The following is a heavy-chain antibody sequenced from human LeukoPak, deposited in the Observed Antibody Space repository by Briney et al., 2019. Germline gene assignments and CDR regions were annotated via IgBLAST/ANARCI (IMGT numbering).Heavy chain of an antibody. J-gene: IGHJ4*02. CDR3: AKEATSGGYQPYFDY. CDR2: ISWNRGTT. CDR1: GFTFDDYA. V-gene: IGHV3-9*01. D-gene: IGHD1-26*01. Sequence: GGSLRLSCAASGFTFDDYAMHWVRQAPGKGLEWVSGISWNRGTTGYADSVKGRFTISRDNAKNSLYMQMNSLRAEDTALYYCAKEATSGGYQPYFDYWGQGTLVTVSS.